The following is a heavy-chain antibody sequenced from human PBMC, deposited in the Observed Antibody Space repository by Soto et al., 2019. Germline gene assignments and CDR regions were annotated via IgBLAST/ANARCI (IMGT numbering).Heavy chain of an antibody. CDR1: GFTFSSYS. D-gene: IGHD6-13*01. Sequence: GGSLRLSCAASGFTFSSYSMNWVRQAPGKGLEWVSSISSSSSYIYYADSVKGRFTISRDNAKNSLYLQMNSLRAEDTAVYYCARATSPQLVRRYFDYWGQGTLVTVSS. J-gene: IGHJ4*02. CDR2: ISSSSSYI. V-gene: IGHV3-21*01. CDR3: ARATSPQLVRRYFDY.